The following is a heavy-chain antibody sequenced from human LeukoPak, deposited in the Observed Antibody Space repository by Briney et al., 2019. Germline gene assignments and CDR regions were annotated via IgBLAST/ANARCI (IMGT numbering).Heavy chain of an antibody. D-gene: IGHD2-2*02. CDR3: AKDTTHCSSTSCYTGYMDV. CDR1: GFTFNTFW. J-gene: IGHJ6*03. V-gene: IGHV3-30*02. CDR2: IWYGGSNK. Sequence: GGSLRLSCAASGFTFNTFWMTWLRQAPGKGLEWVAVIWYGGSNKYYADSVKGRFTISRDNSKNTLYLQMNSLRAEDTAVYYCAKDTTHCSSTSCYTGYMDVWGKGTTVTVSS.